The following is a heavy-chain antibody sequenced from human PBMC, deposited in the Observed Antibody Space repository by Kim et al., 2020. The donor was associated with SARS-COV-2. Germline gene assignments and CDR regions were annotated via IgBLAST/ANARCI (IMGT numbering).Heavy chain of an antibody. CDR3: TRGNLDIGDY. CDR2: INRDGSYT. J-gene: IGHJ4*02. V-gene: IGHV3-74*03. Sequence: GGSLRLSCEASGFFLSNYGIHWVRQAPGKGLEWVTRINRDGSYTTYAASVEGRFTISRDNAKNTVFLHMNSLRAEDTAIYYCTRGNLDIGDYWGQGTLVNVSS. CDR1: GFFLSNYG. D-gene: IGHD5-12*01.